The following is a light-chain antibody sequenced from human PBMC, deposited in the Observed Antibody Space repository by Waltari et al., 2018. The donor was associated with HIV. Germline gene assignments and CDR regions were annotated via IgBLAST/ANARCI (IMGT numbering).Light chain of an antibody. V-gene: IGKV4-1*01. J-gene: IGKJ2*03. CDR1: LTVLYSSDNRDY. CDR2: WAS. Sequence: DIVLTQSPDSMAVSLGERATVNCTSSLTVLYSSDNRDYLAWYQVRPGQPPQLLIYWASTRQSGVPDRFSGSGSGTHFTLTISGLQAEDVAIYYCQQYYTTPQSFGQGTRLEI. CDR3: QQYYTTPQS.